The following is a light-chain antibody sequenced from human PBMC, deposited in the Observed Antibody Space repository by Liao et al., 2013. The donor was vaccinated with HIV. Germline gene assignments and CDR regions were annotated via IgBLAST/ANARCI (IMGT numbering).Light chain of an antibody. V-gene: IGLV3-21*04. CDR3: QLWDSDSDHVV. CDR1: NIGRTT. J-gene: IGLJ3*02. CDR2: YDN. Sequence: SSVLTQPPSVSVAPGKTARVTCGGNNIGRTTVHWYQQKPGQAPVLVIYYDNDRPSGIPERFSGSNSGNTATLTISRVEAGDEADYYCQLWDSDSDHVVFGGGTKLTVL.